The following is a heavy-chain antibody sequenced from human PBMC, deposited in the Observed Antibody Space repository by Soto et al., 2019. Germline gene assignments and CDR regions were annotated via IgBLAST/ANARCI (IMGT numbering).Heavy chain of an antibody. V-gene: IGHV1-69*01. Sequence: QVQLVQSGAEVKKPGSSVKVSCKASGGTFSTYSVSWVRQAPGQGLEWMGGIIPMFGSTKYAQTFQDRVTDTLQQSTSTVYRELCGLASDDKAVCCCARSQGGECQLLYAFDIWGQGTKVTVSS. CDR1: GGTFSTYS. CDR2: IIPMFGST. J-gene: IGHJ3*02. CDR3: ARSQGGECQLLYAFDI. D-gene: IGHD2-2*02.